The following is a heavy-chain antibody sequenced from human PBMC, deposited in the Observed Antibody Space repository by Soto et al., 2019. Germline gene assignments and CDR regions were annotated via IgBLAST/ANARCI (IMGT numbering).Heavy chain of an antibody. CDR2: IYYSGTT. D-gene: IGHD5-18*01. CDR3: ARGRGYSYGPYYFDS. CDR1: GGSISSEGYY. V-gene: IGHV4-31*03. Sequence: TXETLSLTCTVSGGSISSEGYYWSWFRQLPGKGLEWIGDIYYSGTTYHNPSLRSRLTISGDASKNQFSLKLSSVTDADTALYYCARGRGYSYGPYYFDSWGQGSLVTVSS. J-gene: IGHJ4*02.